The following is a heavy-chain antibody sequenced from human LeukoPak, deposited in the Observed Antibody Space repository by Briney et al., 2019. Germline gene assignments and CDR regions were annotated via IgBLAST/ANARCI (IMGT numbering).Heavy chain of an antibody. J-gene: IGHJ6*03. CDR3: ARGLRYYYYYMDV. V-gene: IGHV3-7*01. CDR2: IKQDGSEK. Sequence: GGSLRLSCAASGFTFSSYWMSWVRQAPGKGLEWVANIKQDGSEKYYVDSVKGRFTISRDNAKNPLFLQMNSLRAEDTAVYYCARGLRYYYYYMDVWGKGTTVTVSS. CDR1: GFTFSSYW.